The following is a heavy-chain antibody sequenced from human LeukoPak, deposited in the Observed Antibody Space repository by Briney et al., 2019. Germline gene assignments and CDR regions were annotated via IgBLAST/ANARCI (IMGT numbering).Heavy chain of an antibody. D-gene: IGHD6-13*01. J-gene: IGHJ4*02. CDR3: ARGVAYSSSWYGQLTGFDY. Sequence: SETLSLTCTVSGGSISSYYWSWIRQPAGKGLEWVGRIYTSGSTNYNPSLKSRVTMSVDTSKNQFSLKLSSVTAADTAVYYCARGVAYSSSWYGQLTGFDYWGQGTLVTVSS. V-gene: IGHV4-4*07. CDR2: IYTSGST. CDR1: GGSISSYY.